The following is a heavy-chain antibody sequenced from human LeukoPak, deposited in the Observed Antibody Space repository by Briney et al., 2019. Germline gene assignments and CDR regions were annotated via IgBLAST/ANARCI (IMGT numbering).Heavy chain of an antibody. CDR1: GFTFSSYE. D-gene: IGHD3-22*01. CDR3: AKDHDSSGWDYFDY. V-gene: IGHV3-48*03. J-gene: IGHJ4*02. CDR2: ISSSGSTI. Sequence: GGSLRLSCAASGFTFSSYEMNWVRQAPGKGLEWVSYISSSGSTIYYADSVKGRFTISRDNAKNSLYLQMNSLRAEDTAVYYCAKDHDSSGWDYFDYWGQGTLVTVSS.